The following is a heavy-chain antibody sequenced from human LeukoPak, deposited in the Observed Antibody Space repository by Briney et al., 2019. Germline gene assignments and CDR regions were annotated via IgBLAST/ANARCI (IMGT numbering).Heavy chain of an antibody. CDR2: INPNSGGT. J-gene: IGHJ5*02. CDR1: GYTFTGYY. CDR3: ARERLRKSGFDP. Sequence: GASVKVSCKASGYTFTGYYMHWVRQAPGQGLEWMGWINPNSGGTNYAQKFQGRVTMTRDTSISTAYMELCRLRSDDTAVYYCARERLRKSGFDPWGQGTLVTVSS. D-gene: IGHD6-25*01. V-gene: IGHV1-2*02.